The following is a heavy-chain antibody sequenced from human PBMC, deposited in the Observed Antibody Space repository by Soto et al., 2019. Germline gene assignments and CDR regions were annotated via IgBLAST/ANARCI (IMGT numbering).Heavy chain of an antibody. Sequence: SVKVSCKASGGTFSSYTISWVRQAPGQGLEWMGRIIPILGIANYAQKFQGRVTITADKSTSTAYMELSSLRSEDTAVYYCARDRYYYGSGTKEPFDYWGQGTLVTVSS. V-gene: IGHV1-69*04. CDR3: ARDRYYYGSGTKEPFDY. CDR2: IIPILGIA. CDR1: GGTFSSYT. D-gene: IGHD3-10*01. J-gene: IGHJ4*02.